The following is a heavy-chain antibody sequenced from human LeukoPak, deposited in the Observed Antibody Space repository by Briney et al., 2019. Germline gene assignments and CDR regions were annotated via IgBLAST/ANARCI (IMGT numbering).Heavy chain of an antibody. D-gene: IGHD1-26*01. CDR1: GYTFTSYG. CDR2: ISAYNGST. CDR3: ASDLLIVGATTIDY. Sequence: ASVKVSCKASGYTFTSYGISWVRQAPGQGLEWMGWISAYNGSTNYAQKLQGRVTMTTDTSTSTAYMELRSLRSDDTAVYYCASDLLIVGATTIDYWGQGTLVTVSS. J-gene: IGHJ4*02. V-gene: IGHV1-18*01.